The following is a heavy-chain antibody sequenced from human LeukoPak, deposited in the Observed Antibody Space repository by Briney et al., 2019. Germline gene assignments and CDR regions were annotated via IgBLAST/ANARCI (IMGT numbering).Heavy chain of an antibody. CDR3: AKDPQRGFDYSNSLEH. Sequence: PGRSLRLSCEACGFTFSHVTMHWVRQAPDKGLEWVAVIWSDATNEYYAASVKGRFTISRDNFKRTVSLEMNSLRAEDTAVYYCAKDPQRGFDYSNSLEHWGQGSLVIVSS. V-gene: IGHV3-33*06. D-gene: IGHD4-11*01. CDR2: IWSDATNE. CDR1: GFTFSHVT. J-gene: IGHJ5*02.